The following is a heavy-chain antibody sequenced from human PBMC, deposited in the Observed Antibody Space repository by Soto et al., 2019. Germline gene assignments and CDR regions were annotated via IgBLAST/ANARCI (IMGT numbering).Heavy chain of an antibody. V-gene: IGHV1-58*01. CDR1: GFTFTSSA. J-gene: IGHJ4*02. CDR2: IVVGSGNT. D-gene: IGHD1-26*01. CDR3: AADPTQVGAPHIHVDY. Sequence: ASVKVSCKASGFTFTSSAVQWVRQARGQRLEWIGWIVVGSGNTNYAQKFQERVTITRDMSTSTAYMELSSLRSEDTAVYYCAADPTQVGAPHIHVDYWGQGTLVTVSS.